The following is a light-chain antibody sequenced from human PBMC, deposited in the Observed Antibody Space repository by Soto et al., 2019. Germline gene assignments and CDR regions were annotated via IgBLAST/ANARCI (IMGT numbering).Light chain of an antibody. J-gene: IGKJ1*01. CDR1: QSISSW. CDR3: QQYISYSALA. CDR2: DAS. V-gene: IGKV1-5*01. Sequence: DIQMTQSPSTLSASVGDRVTITCRASQSISSWLAWYQQKPGKAPKLLMYDASSLQSGVPSRFSGSGSGTGFTLTITSLHPDDFATYYCQQYISYSALAFGQGTKVDI.